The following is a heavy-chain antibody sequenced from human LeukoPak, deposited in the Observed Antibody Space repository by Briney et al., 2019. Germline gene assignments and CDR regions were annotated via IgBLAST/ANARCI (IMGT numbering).Heavy chain of an antibody. D-gene: IGHD3-22*01. CDR1: GYTFTSYD. Sequence: ASVKVSCKASGYTFTSYDINWVRQATGQGLEWMGWMNPNSGNTGYAQKFQGRVTITRDTSASTAYMELSSLRSGDTAVYYCARLTYYYDSSGQNWFDPWGQGTLVTVSS. J-gene: IGHJ5*02. V-gene: IGHV1-8*01. CDR3: ARLTYYYDSSGQNWFDP. CDR2: MNPNSGNT.